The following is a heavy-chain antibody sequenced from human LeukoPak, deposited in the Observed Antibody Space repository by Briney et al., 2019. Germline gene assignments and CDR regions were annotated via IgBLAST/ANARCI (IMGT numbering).Heavy chain of an antibody. CDR2: IYPGDSDN. Sequence: GESLKISCKGSGYSFTSYWIAWVRQMPGKGLEWMGIIYPGDSDNTYSPSFQGQVTISADKSISTAYLQWSSLKASDTAMYYCARGKTVRHFDYWGQGTLVTASS. CDR1: GYSFTSYW. D-gene: IGHD2-21*02. J-gene: IGHJ4*02. V-gene: IGHV5-51*01. CDR3: ARGKTVRHFDY.